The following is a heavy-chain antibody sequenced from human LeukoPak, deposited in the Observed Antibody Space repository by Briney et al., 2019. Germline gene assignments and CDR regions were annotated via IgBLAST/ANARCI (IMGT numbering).Heavy chain of an antibody. D-gene: IGHD3-10*01. Sequence: GGSLRLSCAASGFTFSNYGMNWVRQAPGKGLEWVSIITSGVGITYYADSVKGRFTISRDNSKNTLYLQMNSLRAEDTAVYYRAKGDYYDFDSWGQGTLVTVSS. CDR1: GFTFSNYG. CDR3: AKGDYYDFDS. J-gene: IGHJ4*02. V-gene: IGHV3-23*01. CDR2: ITSGVGIT.